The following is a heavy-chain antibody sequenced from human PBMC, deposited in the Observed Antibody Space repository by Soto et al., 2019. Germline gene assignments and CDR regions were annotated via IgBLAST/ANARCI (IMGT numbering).Heavy chain of an antibody. J-gene: IGHJ4*01. CDR2: IKSKTDGGTT. V-gene: IGHV3-15*07. Sequence: GGSLRLSCAASGFTFSSYSMNWVRQAPGKGLEWVGRIKSKTDGGTTDYAEPVKGRFAISRDDSNSMVYLQMNSLKIEDTAVYYCTTDSYSTIIIVRFDYWGHGTLVTVSS. CDR3: TTDSYSTIIIVRFDY. CDR1: GFTFSSYS. D-gene: IGHD3-22*01.